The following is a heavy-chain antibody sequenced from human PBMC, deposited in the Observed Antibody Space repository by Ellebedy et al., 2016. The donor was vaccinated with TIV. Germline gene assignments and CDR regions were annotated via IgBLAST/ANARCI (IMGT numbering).Heavy chain of an antibody. CDR1: GFTFSSYW. Sequence: GESLKISXAASGFTFSSYWMSWVRQAPGKGLEWVANIKQDGSEKYYVDSVKGRFTISRDNAKNSLYLQMNSLRAEDTAVYYCARAVGAMVDYWGQGTLVTVSS. V-gene: IGHV3-7*01. D-gene: IGHD1-26*01. CDR3: ARAVGAMVDY. J-gene: IGHJ4*02. CDR2: IKQDGSEK.